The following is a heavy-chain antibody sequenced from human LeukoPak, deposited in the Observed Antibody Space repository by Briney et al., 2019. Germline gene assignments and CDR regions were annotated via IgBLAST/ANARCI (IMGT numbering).Heavy chain of an antibody. J-gene: IGHJ3*02. Sequence: ASVKVSCKTSGYTFTSYGISWVRQAPGQGLEWMGWISAYNGNTNYAQKLQGRVTMTTDTSTSTAYMELRSLRSDDTAVYYCARSSIVGANDAFDIWGQGTMVTVSS. CDR2: ISAYNGNT. CDR1: GYTFTSYG. CDR3: ARSSIVGANDAFDI. D-gene: IGHD1-26*01. V-gene: IGHV1-18*01.